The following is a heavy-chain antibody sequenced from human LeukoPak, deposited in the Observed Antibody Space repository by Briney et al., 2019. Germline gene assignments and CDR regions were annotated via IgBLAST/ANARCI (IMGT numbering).Heavy chain of an antibody. Sequence: ASVKVSCKVSGYTLTELSMHWVRQAPGKGLEWMGGFDPEDGETIYAQKFQGRVTMTEDTSTDTAYMELSSLRSDDTAVYYCARGRRGSSFTSFDYWGQGTLVTVSS. V-gene: IGHV1-24*01. J-gene: IGHJ4*02. CDR3: ARGRRGSSFTSFDY. CDR2: FDPEDGET. CDR1: GYTLTELS. D-gene: IGHD6-6*01.